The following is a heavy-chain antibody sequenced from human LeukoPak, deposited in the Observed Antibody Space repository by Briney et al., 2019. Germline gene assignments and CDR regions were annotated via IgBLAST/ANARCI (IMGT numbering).Heavy chain of an antibody. CDR3: ARHRTGFYPREDY. CDR2: IKQDGSEK. CDR1: GFTFSSYW. D-gene: IGHD3/OR15-3a*01. V-gene: IGHV3-7*01. Sequence: GGSLRLSCAASGFTFSSYWMSWVRQAPGKGLEWVANIKQDGSEKYYVDSVKGRFTISRDSAKNSLYLQMNSLRVEDTAVYYCARHRTGFYPREDYWGQGTLVTVSS. J-gene: IGHJ4*02.